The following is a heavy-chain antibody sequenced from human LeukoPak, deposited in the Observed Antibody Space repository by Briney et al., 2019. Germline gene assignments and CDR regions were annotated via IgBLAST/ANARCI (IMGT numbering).Heavy chain of an antibody. J-gene: IGHJ6*03. Sequence: GGSLRLSCAASGFTFSSYAMSWVRQAPGKGLEWVSSISSSSSYIYYADSVKGRFTISRDNAKNSLYLQMNSLRAEDTAVYYCARSSRLLGHMDVWGKGTTVTVSS. CDR3: ARSSRLLGHMDV. CDR1: GFTFSSYA. V-gene: IGHV3-21*01. CDR2: ISSSSSYI. D-gene: IGHD1-26*01.